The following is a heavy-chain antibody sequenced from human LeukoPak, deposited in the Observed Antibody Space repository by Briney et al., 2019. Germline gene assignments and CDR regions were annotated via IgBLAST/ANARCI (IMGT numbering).Heavy chain of an antibody. CDR3: ASDNNGRPPYDP. CDR1: AYTFTNSF. CDR2: IKPNSGAT. Sequence: ASVKVSCKASAYTFTNSFIHWVRHAPGQGLEWMGWIKPNSGATNYAQNFRGRVTMTWDTSISTAFMDLSSMKSDDTAVYYCASDNNGRPPYDPWGQGTLVTVSS. J-gene: IGHJ5*02. D-gene: IGHD2-8*01. V-gene: IGHV1-2*02.